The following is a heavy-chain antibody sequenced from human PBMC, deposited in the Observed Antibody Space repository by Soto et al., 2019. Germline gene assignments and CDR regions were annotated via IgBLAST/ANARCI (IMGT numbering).Heavy chain of an antibody. J-gene: IGHJ5*02. Sequence: ASVKVSCKASGYTFTAYAIHWVRQAPGQRLEWMGWINAGNGNTKYSQKFQGRVTFTRDRSASTAYMELSSLRSEDTAVYYCARDLFGDYPNNWFGPWGQGTLVTVSS. D-gene: IGHD5-12*01. V-gene: IGHV1-3*01. CDR1: GYTFTAYA. CDR2: INAGNGNT. CDR3: ARDLFGDYPNNWFGP.